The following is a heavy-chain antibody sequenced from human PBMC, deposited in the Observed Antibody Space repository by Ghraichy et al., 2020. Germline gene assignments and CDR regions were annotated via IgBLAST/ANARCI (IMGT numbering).Heavy chain of an antibody. J-gene: IGHJ4*02. D-gene: IGHD5-18*01. CDR2: IYYSGST. CDR1: GGSISSSSYY. CDR3: ARVSAMVMNY. Sequence: SQTISLTCTVSGGSISSSSYYWGWIRQPPGKGLEWIGSIYYSGSTYYNPSLKSRVTISVDTSKNQFSLKLSSVTAADTAVYYCARVSAMVMNYWGQGTLVTVSS. V-gene: IGHV4-39*01.